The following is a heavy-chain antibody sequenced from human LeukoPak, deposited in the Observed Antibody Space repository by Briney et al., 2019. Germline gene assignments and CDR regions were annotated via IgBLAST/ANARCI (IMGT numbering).Heavy chain of an antibody. CDR2: INHSGGT. V-gene: IGHV4-34*01. CDR1: GVSLSGYY. D-gene: IGHD2-15*01. Sequence: ASETLSLTCAVSGVSLSGYYWSWIRQPPGKGLEWIGEINHSGGTNYNPSLKSRVNISVDTSGNLVSLMLRSVTAADTAVYFCARIRCCRSEYRCYDHWGKGTLVTVSS. CDR3: ARIRCCRSEYRCYDH. J-gene: IGHJ4*02.